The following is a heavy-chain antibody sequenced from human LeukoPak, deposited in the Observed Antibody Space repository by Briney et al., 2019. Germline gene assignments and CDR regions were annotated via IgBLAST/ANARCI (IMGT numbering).Heavy chain of an antibody. D-gene: IGHD3-16*02. J-gene: IGHJ3*01. Sequence: PGGSLRLSCAVSGFSVTNNYMSWVRKAPGKGLEWVSVFYVGGATYYADSVRGRFTISRDNSKDTLFLQMNSLRAEDTAIYFCARDMQLSTWGVGTMVTVSS. CDR1: GFSVTNNY. CDR2: FYVGGAT. CDR3: ARDMQLST. V-gene: IGHV3-53*01.